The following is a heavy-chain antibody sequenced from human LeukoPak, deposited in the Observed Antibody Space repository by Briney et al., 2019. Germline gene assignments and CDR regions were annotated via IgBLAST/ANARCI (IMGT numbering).Heavy chain of an antibody. CDR3: ASGSLARGGSDY. CDR1: GFTFSNYW. D-gene: IGHD2-2*03. V-gene: IGHV3-7*01. CDR2: MNQDGSQK. J-gene: IGHJ4*02. Sequence: GGSLRLSCAASGFTFSNYWMSWVRQAPGRGLEWVANMNQDGSQKYYVDSVKDRFTISRDNAKNSLYLQMNSLRDEDTAVYYCASGSLARGGSDYWGQGTLVTVSS.